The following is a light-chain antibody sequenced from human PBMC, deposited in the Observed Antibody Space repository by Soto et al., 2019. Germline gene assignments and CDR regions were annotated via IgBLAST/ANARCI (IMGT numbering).Light chain of an antibody. CDR3: QQHTNWPLT. CDR1: QSVSSF. Sequence: ETVLTQSPATLSLSPDEGATLSCRASQSVSSFLAWYQQKPGQAPRLLIYDASNRATGIPARFSGSGSGTDFTLTISSLEPEDFAVYYCQQHTNWPLTFGGGTKVDIK. J-gene: IGKJ4*01. CDR2: DAS. V-gene: IGKV3-11*01.